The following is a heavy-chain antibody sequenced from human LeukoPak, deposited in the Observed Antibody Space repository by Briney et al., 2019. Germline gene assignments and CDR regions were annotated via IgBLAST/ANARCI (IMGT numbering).Heavy chain of an antibody. CDR2: ISGSGGST. Sequence: GGSLRLSCAASGFTFSSYAMSWVRQAPGKGLEWVSGISGSGGSTYYTDSVKGRFTISRDSSKNTLYLQMNSLRAEDTAVYYCANWIGSSSRDYWGQGTLVTVSS. CDR1: GFTFSSYA. V-gene: IGHV3-23*01. D-gene: IGHD6-6*01. J-gene: IGHJ4*02. CDR3: ANWIGSSSRDY.